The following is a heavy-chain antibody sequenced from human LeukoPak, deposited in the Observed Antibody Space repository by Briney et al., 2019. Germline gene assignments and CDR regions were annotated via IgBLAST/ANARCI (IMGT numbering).Heavy chain of an antibody. J-gene: IGHJ4*02. D-gene: IGHD4-17*01. CDR1: GGSFSGYY. Sequence: SETLSLTCAVYGGSFSGYYWSWIRQPPGKGLEWIGEINHSGSTNYNPSLKSRVTISEDTSKNQFSLKLSSVTAADTAVYYCARGTVTTSEFDYWGQGTLVTVSS. CDR3: ARGTVTTSEFDY. V-gene: IGHV4-34*01. CDR2: INHSGST.